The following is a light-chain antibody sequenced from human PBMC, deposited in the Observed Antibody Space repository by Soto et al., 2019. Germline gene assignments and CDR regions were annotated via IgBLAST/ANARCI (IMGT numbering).Light chain of an antibody. V-gene: IGLV1-44*01. CDR1: SYNIGSNT. Sequence: QSVLTQPPSASGTPGQRVTISCSGSSYNIGSNTVTWYQQLPGTAPKLLIYSNNQRPSGVPDRFSGSKSGTSASLAISGLQSEDEADYYCAAWDDSLNGPDVVFGGGTKVTVL. J-gene: IGLJ2*01. CDR2: SNN. CDR3: AAWDDSLNGPDVV.